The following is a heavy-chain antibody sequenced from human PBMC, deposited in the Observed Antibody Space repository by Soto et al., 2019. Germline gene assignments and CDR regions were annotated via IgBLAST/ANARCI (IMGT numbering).Heavy chain of an antibody. Sequence: QVQLVQSGAEVKKPGASVKVSCKASGYTFTAYYVHWVRQAPGKGLEWMGWINPNSGATNYAHKFQGWVTMTRDTSIITAYMELSRLRSDATAVYYWARDYVDGSGSYFDYWGQGTLVTVSS. J-gene: IGHJ4*02. D-gene: IGHD3-10*01. V-gene: IGHV1-2*04. CDR2: INPNSGAT. CDR3: ARDYVDGSGSYFDY. CDR1: GYTFTAYY.